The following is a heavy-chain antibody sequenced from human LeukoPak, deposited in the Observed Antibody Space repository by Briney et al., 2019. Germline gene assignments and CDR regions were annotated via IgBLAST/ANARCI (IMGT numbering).Heavy chain of an antibody. CDR2: IYYSGST. CDR3: ARDRMEMKHSSHNWFDP. Sequence: SETLSLTCTVSGGSISSGDYYWSWIRQPPGKGLEWIGYIYYSGSTYYNPSLKSRVTISVDTSKNQFSLKLSSVTAADTAVYYCARDRMEMKHSSHNWFDPWGQGTLVTVSS. CDR1: GGSISSGDYY. J-gene: IGHJ5*02. V-gene: IGHV4-30-4*08. D-gene: IGHD6-19*01.